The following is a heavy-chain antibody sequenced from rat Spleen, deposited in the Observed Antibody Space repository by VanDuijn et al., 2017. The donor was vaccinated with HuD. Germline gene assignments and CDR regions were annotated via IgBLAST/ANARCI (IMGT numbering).Heavy chain of an antibody. Sequence: EVQLVESGGGLVQPGRSLKLSCAASGFTFGDYYMAWVRQAPTKGLEWVTTISYDGGDTYYRDSVKGRFTISRDNAKRTLYLQMDSLRSEDTATYYCARQNWPYYFDYWGQGVMVTVSS. CDR3: ARQNWPYYFDY. J-gene: IGHJ2*01. D-gene: IGHD5-1*01. CDR1: GFTFGDYY. V-gene: IGHV5-7*01. CDR2: ISYDGGDT.